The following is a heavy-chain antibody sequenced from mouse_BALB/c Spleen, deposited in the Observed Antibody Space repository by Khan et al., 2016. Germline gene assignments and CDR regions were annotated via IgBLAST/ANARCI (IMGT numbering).Heavy chain of an antibody. CDR3: ARDDYDWFGY. CDR2: VNPDNGGT. D-gene: IGHD2-4*01. J-gene: IGHJ3*01. CDR1: GYSFTGYY. V-gene: IGHV1-18*01. Sequence: VQLKQSGPALVKPGASVRISCKSSGYSFTGYYMHWVKQSHGKSLEWIGRVNPDNGGTHYNQKFKDKAIITVDKSSITAYMEFRSLTSEDSAVYYCARDDYDWFGYWGQGTLVTVSA.